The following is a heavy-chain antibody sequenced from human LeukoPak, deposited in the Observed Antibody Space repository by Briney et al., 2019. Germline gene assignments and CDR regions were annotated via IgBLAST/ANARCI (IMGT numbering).Heavy chain of an antibody. CDR3: ARVITMVRGVIPNYYYYMDV. D-gene: IGHD3-10*01. CDR2: INHSGST. CDR1: GGSFSGYY. Sequence: SETLSLTCAVYGGSFSGYYWSWIRQPPGKGLEWIGEINHSGSTNYNPSLKSRVTISVDTSKNQFSLELSSVTAADTAVYYCARVITMVRGVIPNYYYYMDVWGKGTTVTVSS. V-gene: IGHV4-34*01. J-gene: IGHJ6*03.